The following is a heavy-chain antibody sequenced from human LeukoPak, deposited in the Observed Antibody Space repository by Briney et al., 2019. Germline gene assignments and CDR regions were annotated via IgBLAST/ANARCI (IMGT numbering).Heavy chain of an antibody. D-gene: IGHD1-26*01. CDR2: FYYSGNT. J-gene: IGHJ4*02. CDR3: ARKPWVIYYFDS. V-gene: IGHV4-39*01. Sequence: PSETLSLTCTVSGGSISISNYYWGWIRQPPGKGLEWIGSFYYSGNTYYNPSLKSRVTISVDTSKSQFSLKLSSVTAADTAVYYCARKPWVIYYFDSWGQGTLVTVSS. CDR1: GGSISISNYY.